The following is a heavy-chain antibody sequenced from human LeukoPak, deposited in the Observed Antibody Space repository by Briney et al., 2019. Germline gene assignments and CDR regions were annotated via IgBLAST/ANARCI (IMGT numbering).Heavy chain of an antibody. CDR1: GFIFSSYD. Sequence: GGSLRLSCAASGFIFSSYDMYWVHQAPRKGLEWVAVISNDGNNKQYADSVKGRFTISRDNSKNTLYLQMNSLRADDTAVYHCAKDGLMRFFDYWGQGTLVTVSS. CDR3: AKDGLMRFFDY. J-gene: IGHJ4*02. V-gene: IGHV3-30*18. CDR2: ISNDGNNK. D-gene: IGHD2-8*01.